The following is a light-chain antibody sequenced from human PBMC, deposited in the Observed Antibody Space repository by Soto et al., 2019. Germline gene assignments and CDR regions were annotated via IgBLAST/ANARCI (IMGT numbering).Light chain of an antibody. CDR3: QDYNTDSWT. J-gene: IGKJ1*01. Sequence: DIQLTQSPSTLSASVGDRVTITCRASQSISSWLAWYQQKPGKAPKLLILDASTLESGVPSRFSGSGSGTEFTLTISSLQPDDFSTYYCQDYNTDSWTFGQGTNVEIK. CDR2: DAS. CDR1: QSISSW. V-gene: IGKV1-5*01.